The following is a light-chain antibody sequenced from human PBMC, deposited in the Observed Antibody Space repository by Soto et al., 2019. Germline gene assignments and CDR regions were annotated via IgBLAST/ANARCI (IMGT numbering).Light chain of an antibody. CDR2: GAS. V-gene: IGKV3-20*01. CDR3: QQYGSSPPVT. CDR1: QSFSSSY. Sequence: IVLTQFPGTLSLRTVEGASLSWRSSQSFSSSYLAWYQQKPGQAPRLLIYGASSRATGIPDRFSGSGSGTDFTLTISRLEPEDFVVYYCQQYGSSPPVTFGKGTKVDIK. J-gene: IGKJ1*01.